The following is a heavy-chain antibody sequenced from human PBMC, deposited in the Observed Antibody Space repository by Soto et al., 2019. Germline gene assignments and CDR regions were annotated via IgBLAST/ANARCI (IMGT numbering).Heavy chain of an antibody. D-gene: IGHD4-4*01. CDR2: VKSKAHGGTS. Sequence: GGSLRLSCAASGFTFSNAWINWVRQAPGKGLEWVGRVKSKAHGGTSGYAEPVKGRFAVSRDDSNKMVYLHMDSLQIEDTAIYYCTTDSYSTIPIARFDYWGHGT. J-gene: IGHJ4*01. CDR3: TTDSYSTIPIARFDY. CDR1: GFTFSNAW. V-gene: IGHV3-15*07.